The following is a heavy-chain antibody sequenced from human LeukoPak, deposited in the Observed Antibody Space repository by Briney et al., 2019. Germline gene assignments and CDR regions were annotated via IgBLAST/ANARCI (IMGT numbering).Heavy chain of an antibody. CDR3: TYSSGPIDY. CDR1: GGSLSGYY. D-gene: IGHD6-19*01. J-gene: IGHJ4*02. V-gene: IGHV4-34*01. Sequence: PSETLSLTCAVYGGSLSGYYWSWIRQPPGKGLEWIGEINHSGSTNYNPSLKSRVTISVDTSKNQFSLKLSSVTAADTAVYYCTYSSGPIDYWGQGTLVTVSS. CDR2: INHSGST.